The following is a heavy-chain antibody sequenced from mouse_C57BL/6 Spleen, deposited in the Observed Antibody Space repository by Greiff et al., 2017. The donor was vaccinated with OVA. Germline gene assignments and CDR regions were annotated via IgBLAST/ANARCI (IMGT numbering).Heavy chain of an antibody. V-gene: IGHV5-9*04. D-gene: IGHD1-1*01. CDR1: GFTFSSYT. J-gene: IGHJ2*01. CDR3: AKQKASTTVVADYFDY. Sequence: EVKVVESGGGLVKPGGSLKLSCAASGFTFSSYTMSWVRQTPEKRLEWVATISGGGGNTYYPDSVKGRFTISRDNAKNTLYLQMSSLRSEDTAVYYCAKQKASTTVVADYFDYWGQGTTLTVSS. CDR2: ISGGGGNT.